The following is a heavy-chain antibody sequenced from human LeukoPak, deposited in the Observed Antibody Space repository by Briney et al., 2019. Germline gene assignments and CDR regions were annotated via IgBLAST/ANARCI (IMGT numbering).Heavy chain of an antibody. CDR3: ARHFSSGNPTARFDY. CDR2: IYYSGNT. J-gene: IGHJ4*02. CDR1: GGPLSTHY. V-gene: IGHV4-59*11. D-gene: IGHD3-3*02. Sequence: SEPMSLPRTVSGGPLSTHYWSCLRQPPRKGMEWIGYIYYSGNTNYNPSLKSRVTISVDTSKNQFSLKLSSVTAADTAVYYCARHFSSGNPTARFDYWGQGTLVTVSS.